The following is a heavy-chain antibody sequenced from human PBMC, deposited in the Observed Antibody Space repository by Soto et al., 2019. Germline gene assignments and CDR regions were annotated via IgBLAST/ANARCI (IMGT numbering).Heavy chain of an antibody. CDR2: ISAYNGNT. V-gene: IGHV1-18*01. D-gene: IGHD6-19*01. CDR3: ARDPSSGWYEEYYYGMDV. J-gene: IGHJ6*02. Sequence: SVKGYWKGAGYGLTVYVSGWVRKATGQGLEWMGWISAYNGNTNYAQKLQGRVTMTTDTSTSTAYMELRSLRSDDTAVYYCARDPSSGWYEEYYYGMDVWGQGTTGTVSS. CDR1: GYGLTVYV.